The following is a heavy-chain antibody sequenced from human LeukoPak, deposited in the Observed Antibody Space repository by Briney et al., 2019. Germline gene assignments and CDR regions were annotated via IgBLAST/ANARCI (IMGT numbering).Heavy chain of an antibody. CDR1: GFTFSGSA. D-gene: IGHD3-22*01. CDR3: TRVSPHYYDSRGLAFDI. V-gene: IGHV3-73*01. J-gene: IGHJ3*02. Sequence: GGSLRLSCAASGFTFSGSAMHWVRQASGKGLEWVGRIRSKANSYATAYAASVKGRFTISRDDSKNTAYLQMNSLKTEDTAVYYCTRVSPHYYDSRGLAFDIWGQGTMVTVSS. CDR2: IRSKANSYAT.